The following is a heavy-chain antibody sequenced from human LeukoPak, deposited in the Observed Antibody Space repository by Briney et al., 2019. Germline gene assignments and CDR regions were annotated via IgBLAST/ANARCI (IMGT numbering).Heavy chain of an antibody. V-gene: IGHV3-33*01. D-gene: IGHD1-14*01. Sequence: GRSLRLSCEASGFSFSSNAMQWVRQAPGKGLEWVALIWDDGSNKYHADSVQGRFTISRDNSTNTRYLQMNSLRAEDTAVYYCARDKGDHPNTWLDPWRQGTLVTVSS. CDR3: ARDKGDHPNTWLDP. CDR2: IWDDGSNK. J-gene: IGHJ5*02. CDR1: GFSFSSNA.